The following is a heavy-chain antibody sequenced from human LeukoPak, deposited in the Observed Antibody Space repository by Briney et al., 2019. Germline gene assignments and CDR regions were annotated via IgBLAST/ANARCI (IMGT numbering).Heavy chain of an antibody. D-gene: IGHD2-2*01. J-gene: IGHJ6*03. V-gene: IGHV4-59*01. CDR3: ARVLVVVPAAMREYYYYMDV. Sequence: SETLSLTCTVSGGSISSYYWSWIRQPPGKGLEWSGYIYYSGSTNYNTSLKSRVTISVETSRNQFSLKLSSVTAADTAVYYCARVLVVVPAAMREYYYYMDVWGKGTTVTVSS. CDR1: GGSISSYY. CDR2: IYYSGST.